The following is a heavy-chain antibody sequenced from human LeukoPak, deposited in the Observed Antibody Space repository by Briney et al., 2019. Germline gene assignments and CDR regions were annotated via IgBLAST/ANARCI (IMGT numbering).Heavy chain of an antibody. CDR2: ISSSGSSI. Sequence: GGSLRLSCAASGFTFSNYAMTWVRQAPGKGLEWISYISSSGSSIYYADSVKGRFTISRDNAKNSLYLQMNSLRAEDTAVYYCTRDDNSASTWAYFHHWGQGTLVTVSS. J-gene: IGHJ1*01. CDR3: TRDDNSASTWAYFHH. D-gene: IGHD5-24*01. CDR1: GFTFSNYA. V-gene: IGHV3-48*03.